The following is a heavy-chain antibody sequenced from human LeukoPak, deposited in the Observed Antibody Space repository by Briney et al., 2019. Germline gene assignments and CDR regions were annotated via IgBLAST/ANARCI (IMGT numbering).Heavy chain of an antibody. Sequence: PSETLSLTCTVSGGSISSGGYDWSWIRQHPGKGLEWIGYIYYSGSTYYNPSLKSRVTISVDTSKNQFSLKLSSVTAADTAVYYCARRMALPPPVAGLDAFDIWGQGTMVTVSS. CDR2: IYYSGST. CDR3: ARRMALPPPVAGLDAFDI. V-gene: IGHV4-31*03. CDR1: GGSISSGGYD. J-gene: IGHJ3*02. D-gene: IGHD6-19*01.